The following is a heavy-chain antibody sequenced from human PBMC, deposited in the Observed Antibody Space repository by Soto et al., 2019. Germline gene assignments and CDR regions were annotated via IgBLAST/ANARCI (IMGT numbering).Heavy chain of an antibody. Sequence: LSLTCAVYGGSFSGYYWSWIRQPPGKGLEWIGEINHSGSTNYNPSLKSRVTISVDTSKNQFSLKLGSVTAADTAVYYCASSIRGYSYGYDYYYYGMDVWGQGTTVTVSS. D-gene: IGHD5-18*01. J-gene: IGHJ6*02. CDR1: GGSFSGYY. CDR2: INHSGST. CDR3: ASSIRGYSYGYDYYYYGMDV. V-gene: IGHV4-34*01.